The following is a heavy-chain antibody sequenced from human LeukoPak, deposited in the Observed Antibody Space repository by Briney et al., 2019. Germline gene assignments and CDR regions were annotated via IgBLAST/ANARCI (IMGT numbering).Heavy chain of an antibody. Sequence: SETLSPTCAVSGASVSSGNSYWSWIRQAPGKGLEWIGYFYYSGSTSYSPSLKSRVTISADTSKNQFSLRLRSVTAADTAVYYCAREAQSSGAMGCWGQGILVTVSS. CDR2: FYYSGST. J-gene: IGHJ4*02. D-gene: IGHD6-19*01. CDR3: AREAQSSGAMGC. CDR1: GASVSSGNSY. V-gene: IGHV4-61*01.